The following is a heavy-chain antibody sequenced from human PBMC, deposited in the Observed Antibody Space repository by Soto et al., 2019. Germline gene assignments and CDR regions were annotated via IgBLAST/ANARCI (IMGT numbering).Heavy chain of an antibody. CDR1: GFSLTTRGVG. CDR3: EHDSNGWYGMDV. Sequence: QITLKASGPTLVKPTQTLTLTCTFSGFSLTTRGVGVAWIRQPPGKALEWLALIYWDDDKRYSPSLKSRLTNTKDTTKYQVVLTMTNMDPVDTATYYCEHDSNGWYGMDVWVQGTTVTVSS. J-gene: IGHJ6*02. V-gene: IGHV2-5*02. D-gene: IGHD6-19*01. CDR2: IYWDDDK.